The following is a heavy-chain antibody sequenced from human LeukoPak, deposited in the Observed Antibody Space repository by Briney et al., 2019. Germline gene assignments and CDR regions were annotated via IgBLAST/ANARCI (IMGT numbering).Heavy chain of an antibody. Sequence: GGTLRLSCAASGFTFSSYGMSGVRQAPGKGLEWVSASSGSGGSTYYADSVKGRFTTSRDNSKNTLYLQMNSLRAEDTAVYYCAKGFTIVDYWGQGTLVTVSS. CDR3: AKGFTIVDY. D-gene: IGHD3-3*01. J-gene: IGHJ4*02. CDR2: SSGSGGST. CDR1: GFTFSSYG. V-gene: IGHV3-23*01.